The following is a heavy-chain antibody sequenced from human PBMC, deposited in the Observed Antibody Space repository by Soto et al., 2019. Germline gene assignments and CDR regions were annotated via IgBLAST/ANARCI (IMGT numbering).Heavy chain of an antibody. CDR3: TRRGCSTTGCYFN. D-gene: IGHD2-2*01. V-gene: IGHV3-74*03. Sequence: GSLRLSCAVSGFPFSSYWMHWVRQAPGKGLVWVSRINGDGSSITYADSVKGRFTISRDNAKNTLYPQMNSLRAEDAAVYYCTRRGCSTTGCYFNWGRGTLVTGSS. CDR1: GFPFSSYW. J-gene: IGHJ4*02. CDR2: INGDGSSI.